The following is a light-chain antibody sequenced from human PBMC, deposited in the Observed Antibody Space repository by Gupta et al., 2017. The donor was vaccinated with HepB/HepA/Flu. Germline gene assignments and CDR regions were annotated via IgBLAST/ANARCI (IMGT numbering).Light chain of an antibody. CDR1: QSSSSY. CDR2: AAS. J-gene: IGKJ1*01. V-gene: IGKV1-39*01. Sequence: DIQMTQSPSSLSASVGDRVTITCRASQSSSSYVKWYQQQPGKAPKLLIYAASSLQSVVPSRCSGSGSGTDFTLTISRLQPEDFATYYCQQSYSTPAFGQGTKVEIK. CDR3: QQSYSTPA.